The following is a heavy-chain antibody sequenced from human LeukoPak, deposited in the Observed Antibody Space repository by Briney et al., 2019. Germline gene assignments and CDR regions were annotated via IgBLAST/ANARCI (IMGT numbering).Heavy chain of an antibody. Sequence: QSGGSLRLSCAASGFTFSNFVMSWVRQAPGKGLEWVSYIDGGGGSTNYADSVKGRFTISRDNSKNTVYLQMNSVRAEDTAVYYCAKDDYGSGSPRWFDPWGQGTLVTVSS. V-gene: IGHV3-23*01. CDR2: IDGGGGST. CDR1: GFTFSNFV. J-gene: IGHJ5*02. CDR3: AKDDYGSGSPRWFDP. D-gene: IGHD3-10*01.